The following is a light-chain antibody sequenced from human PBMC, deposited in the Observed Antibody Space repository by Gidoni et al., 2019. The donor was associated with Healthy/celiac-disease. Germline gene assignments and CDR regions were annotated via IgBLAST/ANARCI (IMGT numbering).Light chain of an antibody. V-gene: IGKV4-1*01. J-gene: IGKJ4*01. CDR2: WAS. Sequence: IVMNHSPYSLAVSLGGRATINCKSSQNVLYSSNNKNYLAWYQQKPGQPPKLLIYWASTRESGVPDRFSGSGSGTDFTLTISSLQAEDVAVYYCQQYYRRPLTFGGGTKLEIK. CDR1: QNVLYSSNNKNY. CDR3: QQYYRRPLT.